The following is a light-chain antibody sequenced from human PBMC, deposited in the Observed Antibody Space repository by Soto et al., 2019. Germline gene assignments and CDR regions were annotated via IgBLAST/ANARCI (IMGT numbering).Light chain of an antibody. V-gene: IGLV1-44*01. CDR2: SNN. CDR3: ASWDDSLNGKV. Sequence: QSVLTQPPSASGTPGQRVSISCFGSSSNIGSDTVNWYQHLPGTAPKLLIYSNNQRPSGVPDRFSGSKSGTSASLAISGLQSEDEADYYCASWDDSLNGKVFGTGTKRTVL. CDR1: SSNIGSDT. J-gene: IGLJ1*01.